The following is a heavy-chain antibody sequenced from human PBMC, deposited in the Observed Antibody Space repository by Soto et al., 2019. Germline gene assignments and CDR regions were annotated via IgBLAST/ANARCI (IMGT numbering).Heavy chain of an antibody. CDR2: IYPGDSDT. J-gene: IGHJ5*02. V-gene: IGHV5-51*01. D-gene: IGHD2-15*01. CDR3: ARDPYCSGGTCYYNWFDP. CDR1: GYSFTSYW. Sequence: PRWSLKTSCKGSGYSFTSYWIGWVRQMPGKGLEGMGMIYPGDSDTRYSPSFQGQVTISADKSISPAYLQWSSLKASDTATYDCARDPYCSGGTCYYNWFDPWGQGTLVTVSS.